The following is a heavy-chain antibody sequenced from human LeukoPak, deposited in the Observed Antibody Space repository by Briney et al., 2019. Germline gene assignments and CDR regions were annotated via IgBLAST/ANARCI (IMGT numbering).Heavy chain of an antibody. D-gene: IGHD1-14*01. CDR2: ISSSGSTI. Sequence: GGSLRLSCAASGFTFSDYYMSWIRQAPGKGLEWVSYISSSGSTIYYADSVKGRFTISRDNAKNSLYLQMNSLRAEDTAVYYCARASTPYTYKPYYMDVWGKGTTVTISS. CDR1: GFTFSDYY. J-gene: IGHJ6*03. V-gene: IGHV3-11*04. CDR3: ARASTPYTYKPYYMDV.